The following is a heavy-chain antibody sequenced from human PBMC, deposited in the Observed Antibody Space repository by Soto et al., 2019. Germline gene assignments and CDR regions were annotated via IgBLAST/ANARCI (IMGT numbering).Heavy chain of an antibody. D-gene: IGHD5-18*01. CDR1: GFTFSSYD. CDR3: ARDQPGYSYGYGLGY. CDR2: IGTAGDT. V-gene: IGHV3-13*01. Sequence: GGSLRLSCAASGFTFSSYDMHWVRQATGKGLEWVSAIGTAGDTYYPGSVKGRFTISRENAKNSLYLQMNSLRAEDTAVYYCARDQPGYSYGYGLGYWGQGTLVTVSS. J-gene: IGHJ4*02.